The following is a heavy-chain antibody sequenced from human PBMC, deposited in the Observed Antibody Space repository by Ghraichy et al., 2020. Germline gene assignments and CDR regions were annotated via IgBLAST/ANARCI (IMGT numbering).Heavy chain of an antibody. D-gene: IGHD6-19*01. Sequence: SQTLSLTCPVSGDSLSDYYWSWIRQSPGKGLNWIGYIYYNGGSNYSPSLQSRVTISIDTAKNHRSLKLTSVTAADTAIYYCARGPRGSAWLDAWGQGTRGTGAS. CDR3: ARGPRGSAWLDA. CDR2: IYYNGGS. V-gene: IGHV4-59*01. J-gene: IGHJ5*02. CDR1: GDSLSDYY.